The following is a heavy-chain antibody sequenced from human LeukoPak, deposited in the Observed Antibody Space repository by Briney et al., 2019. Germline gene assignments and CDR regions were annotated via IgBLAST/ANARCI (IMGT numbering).Heavy chain of an antibody. Sequence: TGGSLRLSCAASGFTFSTFAMIWVRQPPGKGLEWVSSIFPSGGEIHYADCVGGRFTISRDNSKSTLSLQMNSLRAEDTAIYYCATYRQVLLPFEPWGQGTLVTVSS. CDR1: GFTFSTFA. CDR3: ATYRQVLLPFEP. D-gene: IGHD2-8*02. J-gene: IGHJ5*02. V-gene: IGHV3-23*01. CDR2: IFPSGGEI.